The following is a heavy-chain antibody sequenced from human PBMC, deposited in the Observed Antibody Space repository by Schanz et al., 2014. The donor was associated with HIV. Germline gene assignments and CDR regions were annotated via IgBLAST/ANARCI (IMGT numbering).Heavy chain of an antibody. Sequence: QVQLQQWGAGLLKPSETLSLTCAVYGGPFSHAYWSWVRQPPGKGLEWIGWINHSGSTNYNPSLRSRVSMSVDTSKNQFSLKLSSGTAADTAVYYCARGGILLLRGVSNWFDPWGQGTLVIVSS. CDR1: GGPFSHAY. CDR3: ARGGILLLRGVSNWFDP. J-gene: IGHJ5*02. D-gene: IGHD3-10*01. CDR2: INHSGST. V-gene: IGHV4-34*01.